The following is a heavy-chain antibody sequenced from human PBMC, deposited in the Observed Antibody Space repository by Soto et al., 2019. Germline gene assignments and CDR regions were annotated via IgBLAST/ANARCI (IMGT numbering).Heavy chain of an antibody. CDR3: ARSGTTVTLNWFDP. J-gene: IGHJ5*02. CDR2: INAGNGNT. V-gene: IGHV1-3*01. Sequence: QVQLVQSGAEVKKPGASVKVSCKASGYTFTSYAMHWVRQAPGQRLEWMGWINAGNGNTKYSQKFKGRVTITRDTSASTAYMELSSLRSEDTAVYYCARSGTTVTLNWFDPWGQGTLVTVSS. CDR1: GYTFTSYA. D-gene: IGHD4-4*01.